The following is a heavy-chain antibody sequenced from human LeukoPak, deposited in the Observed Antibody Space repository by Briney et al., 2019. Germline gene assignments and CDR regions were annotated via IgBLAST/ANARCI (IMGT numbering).Heavy chain of an antibody. D-gene: IGHD3-10*01. Sequence: SETLSLTCTVSGASISSYYWSWIRQPPGKGLEWIAYFYYSGDTNYNPSLKSRVTISLDTSKNQVSLKLSSVTAADTAVYYCARGHYGLGPWGQGSLVTVSS. J-gene: IGHJ5*02. V-gene: IGHV4-59*01. CDR1: GASISSYY. CDR2: FYYSGDT. CDR3: ARGHYGLGP.